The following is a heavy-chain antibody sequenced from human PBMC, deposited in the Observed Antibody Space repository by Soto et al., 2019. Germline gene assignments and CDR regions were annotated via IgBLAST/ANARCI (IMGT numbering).Heavy chain of an antibody. J-gene: IGHJ5*02. CDR1: GFTFSSYS. CDR2: ISSSDSYI. D-gene: IGHD6-25*01. Sequence: EVQLVESGGGLVKPGGSLRLSCAASGFTFSSYSMGWVRQAPGKWLEWVAYISSSDSYIYYADSVKGRFTVSRDNAKKSVWLQMNGLRAEYRAVYYCARGGYELISFNPWGEGTLVTVS. V-gene: IGHV3-21*01. CDR3: ARGGYELISFNP.